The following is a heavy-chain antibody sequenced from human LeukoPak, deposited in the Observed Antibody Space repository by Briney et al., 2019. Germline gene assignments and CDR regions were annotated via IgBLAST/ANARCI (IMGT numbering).Heavy chain of an antibody. CDR1: GESFSGYY. Sequence: SETLSLTCAVYGESFSGYYWTWIRQPPGKGLEWIGEINHSGGADSNPSLRSRLTLSVHTSKNQFSLQLNSVTAADTAVYYCARRDRTYYDILTPWGQGTLVTVSS. CDR3: ARRDRTYYDILTP. CDR2: INHSGGA. V-gene: IGHV4-34*01. J-gene: IGHJ5*02. D-gene: IGHD3-9*01.